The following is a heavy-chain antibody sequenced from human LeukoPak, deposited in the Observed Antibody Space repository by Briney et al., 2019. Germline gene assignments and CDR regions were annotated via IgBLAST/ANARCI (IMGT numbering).Heavy chain of an antibody. Sequence: GASLRLSCAASGFTFSSYGMHWVRQAPGKGLEWVAVIWYDGSNKYYADSVKGRFTISRDNSKNTLYLQMNSLRAEDTAVYYCARGVSRYCSGGSCYYFDYWGQGTLVTVSS. CDR1: GFTFSSYG. V-gene: IGHV3-33*01. CDR3: ARGVSRYCSGGSCYYFDY. J-gene: IGHJ4*02. CDR2: IWYDGSNK. D-gene: IGHD2-15*01.